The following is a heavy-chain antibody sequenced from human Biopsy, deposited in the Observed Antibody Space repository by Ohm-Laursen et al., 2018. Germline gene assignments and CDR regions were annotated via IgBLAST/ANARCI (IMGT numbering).Heavy chain of an antibody. J-gene: IGHJ4*02. Sequence: SLRLSCAASGFPVSDYYMSWIRQAPGRGLEWVSDINSSGSTKYHAESVKGRFTISRDNAMNSVYLQMNSLRGEDKAVYYCVRAVGIAAAPIDYWGQGTLVTVSS. CDR3: VRAVGIAAAPIDY. CDR1: GFPVSDYY. D-gene: IGHD2-15*01. V-gene: IGHV3-11*01. CDR2: INSSGSTK.